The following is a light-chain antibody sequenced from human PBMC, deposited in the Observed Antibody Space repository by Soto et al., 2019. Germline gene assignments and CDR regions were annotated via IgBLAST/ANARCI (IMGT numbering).Light chain of an antibody. CDR1: SSNIGNNF. CDR2: RNL. V-gene: IGLV1-47*01. CDR3: AAWDDSLSGPV. Sequence: QSVLTQPPSASGTPGQRVTISCSGSSSNIGNNFVYWYQQFPGTAPKLLIYRNLQRPSGVPDRFSGSKSGTSGSLAISGLRSEDEADYYCAAWDDSLSGPVFDGGTKLTVL. J-gene: IGLJ2*01.